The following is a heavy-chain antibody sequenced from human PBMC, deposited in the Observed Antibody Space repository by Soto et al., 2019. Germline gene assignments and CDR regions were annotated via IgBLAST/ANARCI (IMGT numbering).Heavy chain of an antibody. CDR1: GYDFNANW. V-gene: IGHV5-51*01. J-gene: IGHJ4*02. Sequence: GESLKISCRGSGYDFNANWFGWVRQLPGRGLEWVGIMYPGDSDTRYNPSLQGHVTLSVDVTVSTAFLQWRSLETSDTGMYFCARLPRDCNKTSCYYADHWGQGTQVTVSS. CDR2: MYPGDSDT. CDR3: ARLPRDCNKTSCYYADH. D-gene: IGHD3-3*01.